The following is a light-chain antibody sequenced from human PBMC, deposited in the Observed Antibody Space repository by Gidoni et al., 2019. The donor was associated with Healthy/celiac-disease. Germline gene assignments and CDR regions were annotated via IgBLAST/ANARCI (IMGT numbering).Light chain of an antibody. CDR2: DAS. J-gene: IGKJ5*01. CDR1: QSVSSY. CDR3: QQRSNWPIT. V-gene: IGKV3-11*01. Sequence: DIVLTQDPATLSLSPGERATLSCRASQSVSSYLAWYQQKPGQAPRLLIYDASNRATGIPARFSGSGSGTDFTLTISSLEPEDFAVYYCQQRSNWPITFGQGTRLEIK.